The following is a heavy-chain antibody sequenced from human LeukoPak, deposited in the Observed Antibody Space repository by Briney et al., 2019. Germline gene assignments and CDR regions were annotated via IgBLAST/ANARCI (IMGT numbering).Heavy chain of an antibody. J-gene: IGHJ6*02. D-gene: IGHD3-3*01. CDR2: MNPNSGNT. CDR3: ASLDFWSGYSNGMDV. V-gene: IGHV1-8*01. Sequence: ASVKVSCKASGYTFTSYDINWVRQATGQGLGWMGWMNPNSGNTGYAQKFQGRVTMTRNTSISTAYMELSSLRSEDTAVYYCASLDFWSGYSNGMDVWGQGTTVTVSS. CDR1: GYTFTSYD.